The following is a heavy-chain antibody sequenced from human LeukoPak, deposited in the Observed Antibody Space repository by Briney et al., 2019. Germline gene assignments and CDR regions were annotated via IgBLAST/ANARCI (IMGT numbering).Heavy chain of an antibody. V-gene: IGHV3-66*01. Sequence: GGSLRLSCAASGFTVSTNYMSWVRQAPGKGLEWVSVIYSGGSTYYADSVKGRFTISRDNSKNTLYLQVNSLRAEDTAVYYCARDKSTSPSEWGQGTLVTVSS. CDR1: GFTVSTNY. CDR3: ARDKSTSPSE. CDR2: IYSGGST. J-gene: IGHJ4*02. D-gene: IGHD1-1*01.